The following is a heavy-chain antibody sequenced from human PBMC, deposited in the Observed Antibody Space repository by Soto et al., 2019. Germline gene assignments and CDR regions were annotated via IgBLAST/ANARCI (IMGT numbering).Heavy chain of an antibody. CDR2: ISSSGSTI. Sequence: GGSLRLSCAASGFTFSSYEMNWVRQAPGKGLEWVSYISSSGSTIYYADSVKGRFTISRDNAKNSLYLQMNSLRAEDTAVYYCASYRTYYYDSSGFDEDWGQRTLVTVSS. J-gene: IGHJ4*02. CDR1: GFTFSSYE. D-gene: IGHD3-22*01. CDR3: ASYRTYYYDSSGFDED. V-gene: IGHV3-48*03.